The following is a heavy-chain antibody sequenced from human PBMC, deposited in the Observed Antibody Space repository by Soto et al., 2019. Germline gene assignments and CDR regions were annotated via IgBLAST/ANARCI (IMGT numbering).Heavy chain of an antibody. Sequence: PXETLSVTCAGSGGSSSSGCDSWSLIRQPPGKGLEWIGYIYHSGSTYYNPSLKSRVTISVDRSKNQFSLKLSSVTAADTAVYYCARVAELTRFDPWGQRTLVTVSS. V-gene: IGHV4-30-2*01. CDR2: IYHSGST. CDR1: GGSSSSGCDS. D-gene: IGHD1-26*01. CDR3: ARVAELTRFDP. J-gene: IGHJ5*02.